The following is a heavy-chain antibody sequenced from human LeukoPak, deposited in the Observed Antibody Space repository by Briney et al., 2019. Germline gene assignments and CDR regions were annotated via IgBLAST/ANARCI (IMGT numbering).Heavy chain of an antibody. CDR2: ISGSVGST. V-gene: IGHV3-23*01. CDR1: GFTFSSYA. Sequence: PGGSLRLSCAASGFTFSSYAMSWVRQAPGKGLEWGSAISGSVGSTYYADSVKGLFTISTDNSKNTLYLQMNSLRAEDTAVYYCAKDIAAAGRKQAYNWFDPWGQGTLVTVSS. CDR3: AKDIAAAGRKQAYNWFDP. D-gene: IGHD6-13*01. J-gene: IGHJ5*02.